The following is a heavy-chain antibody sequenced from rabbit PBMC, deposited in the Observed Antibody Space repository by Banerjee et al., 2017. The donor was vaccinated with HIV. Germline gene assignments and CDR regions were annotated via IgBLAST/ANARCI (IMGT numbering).Heavy chain of an antibody. CDR1: GFDFSINYV. CDR2: IYPTNGVS. D-gene: IGHD8-1*01. Sequence: EQLEESGGGLVQPEGSLTLTCTVSGFDFSINYVMRWVRQAPGKGLEWIASIYPTNGVSYYANWAKGRFTISKTSSTTVTLQMTSLTAADTATYFCARDTGSSFSSYGMDLWGPGTLVTVS. J-gene: IGHJ6*01. CDR3: ARDTGSSFSSYGMDL. V-gene: IGHV1S45*01.